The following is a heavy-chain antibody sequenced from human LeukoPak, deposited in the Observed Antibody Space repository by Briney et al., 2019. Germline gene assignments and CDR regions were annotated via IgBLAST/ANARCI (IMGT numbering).Heavy chain of an antibody. V-gene: IGHV3-64*01. CDR3: ARWGGGADY. CDR1: GFTFGSYA. Sequence: PGGSLRLSCAASGFTFGSYAMHWVRQAPGKGLEFVSAISSKGDITYYANSVKGRFIMSRDNSKNTLYPQMGSLGAEDMAVYYCARWGGGADYWGQGTLVTVSS. D-gene: IGHD3-10*01. CDR2: ISSKGDIT. J-gene: IGHJ4*02.